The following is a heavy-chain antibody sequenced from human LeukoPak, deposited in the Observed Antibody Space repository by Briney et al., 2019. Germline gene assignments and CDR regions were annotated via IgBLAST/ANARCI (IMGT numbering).Heavy chain of an antibody. CDR1: GFTFSSYG. D-gene: IGHD2-8*01. CDR3: ARDNGGGGSWFDP. Sequence: AGGSLRLSCAASGFTFSSYGMHWIRQAPGKGLEWVAFIRYDGSIKYYADSVKGRFTISRDNSKDTLYLQMNSLRAEDTAVYYCARDNGGGGSWFDPWGQGTLVTVSS. CDR2: IRYDGSIK. V-gene: IGHV3-30*02. J-gene: IGHJ5*02.